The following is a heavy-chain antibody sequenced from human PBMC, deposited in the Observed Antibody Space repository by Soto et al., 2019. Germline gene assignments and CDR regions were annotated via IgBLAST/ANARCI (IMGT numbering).Heavy chain of an antibody. CDR2: ISAYNGNT. V-gene: IGHV1-18*01. D-gene: IGHD3-3*01. J-gene: IGHJ6*02. Sequence: ASVKVSCKASGYTFTSYGISWVRQAPGQGLEWMGWISAYNGNTNYAQKLQGRVTMTTDTSTSTAYMELRSLRSDDTAVYYCARDPPKYYDFWSGYSPYYYGMDVWGQGTAVTVSS. CDR1: GYTFTSYG. CDR3: ARDPPKYYDFWSGYSPYYYGMDV.